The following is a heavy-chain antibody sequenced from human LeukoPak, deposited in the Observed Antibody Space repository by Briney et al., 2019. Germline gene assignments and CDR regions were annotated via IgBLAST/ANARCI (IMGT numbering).Heavy chain of an antibody. V-gene: IGHV4-39*01. CDR1: GGSISSSRYY. J-gene: IGHJ4*02. Sequence: SETLSLTCTVSGGSISSSRYYWGWIRQPPGKGLEWIGSIYYSGSTYYNPSLKSRVTISVDTSKNQFSLKLSSVTAADTAVYYCARQGGYDSLGFDYWGQGTLVTVSS. CDR2: IYYSGST. CDR3: ARQGGYDSLGFDY. D-gene: IGHD5-12*01.